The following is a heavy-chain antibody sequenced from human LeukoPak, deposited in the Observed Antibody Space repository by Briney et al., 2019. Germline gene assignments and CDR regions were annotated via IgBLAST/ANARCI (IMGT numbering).Heavy chain of an antibody. CDR2: IKQDGSKE. D-gene: IGHD4-17*01. V-gene: IGHV3-7*01. CDR1: GFTFSSYW. J-gene: IGHJ4*02. CDR3: ARDARDYGDYVVAFDY. Sequence: GGSLRLSCAASGFTFSSYWMRWVRQAPGKGLEWVANIKQDGSKEYYVDSVKGRFTISRDNAKSSLYLQMNSLRAEDTAVYYCARDARDYGDYVVAFDYWGQGTLVTVSS.